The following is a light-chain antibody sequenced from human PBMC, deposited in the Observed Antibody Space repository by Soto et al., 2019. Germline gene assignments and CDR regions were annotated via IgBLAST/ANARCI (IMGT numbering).Light chain of an antibody. CDR3: QQYNDWPLT. V-gene: IGKV3-15*01. Sequence: EIVLTQSPGTLSLSPGERATLSFRTSQSTTYLAWYQQKPGQAPSLLIYGAFTRATGIPARFSGTGSGTEFTLTISSLQSEDLALYYCQQYNDWPLTFGQGTKVDNK. J-gene: IGKJ1*01. CDR2: GAF. CDR1: QSTTY.